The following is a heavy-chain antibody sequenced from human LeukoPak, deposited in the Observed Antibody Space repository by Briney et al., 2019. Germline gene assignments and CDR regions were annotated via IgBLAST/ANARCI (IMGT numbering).Heavy chain of an antibody. CDR2: ISGSGGGT. V-gene: IGHV3-23*01. J-gene: IGHJ4*02. D-gene: IGHD1-26*01. CDR3: AKDKKWGHFDY. Sequence: SCKASSYTFTSYAMSWVRQAPGKGLEWVSSISGSGGGTFYADSVKGRFTISRDNSKNTLYLQMNSLRAEDTAVYYCAKDKKWGHFDYWGQGTLVTVSS. CDR1: SYTFTSYA.